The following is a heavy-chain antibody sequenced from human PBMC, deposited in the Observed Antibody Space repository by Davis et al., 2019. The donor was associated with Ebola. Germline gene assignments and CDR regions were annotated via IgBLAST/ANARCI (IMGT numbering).Heavy chain of an antibody. D-gene: IGHD3-22*01. CDR3: ARVIGDYFPLTEYFQH. Sequence: ASVKVSCKASGYTFTSYGISWVRQAPGQGLEWMGWMNPNSGNTGYAQKFQGRVTMTRNTSISTAYMELSSLRSEDTAVYYCARVIGDYFPLTEYFQHWGQGTLVTVSS. V-gene: IGHV1-8*02. CDR2: MNPNSGNT. CDR1: GYTFTSYG. J-gene: IGHJ1*01.